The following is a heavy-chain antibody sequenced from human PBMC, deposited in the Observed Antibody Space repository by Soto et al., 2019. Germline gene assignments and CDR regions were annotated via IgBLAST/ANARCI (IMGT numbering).Heavy chain of an antibody. J-gene: IGHJ4*02. CDR1: GYTFTSYD. D-gene: IGHD3-22*01. CDR2: MNHNSGNT. Sequence: ASVKVSCKASGYTFTSYDINWVRQATGQGLEWMGWMNHNSGNTGYAQKFQGRVTMTRNNSISTAYMELSSLRSEDTAVYYCARVYSSGYYPTDYWGQGTLVTVSS. CDR3: ARVYSSGYYPTDY. V-gene: IGHV1-8*01.